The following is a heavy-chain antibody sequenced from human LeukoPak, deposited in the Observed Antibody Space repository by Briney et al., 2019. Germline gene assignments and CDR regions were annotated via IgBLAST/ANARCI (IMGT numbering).Heavy chain of an antibody. CDR1: GFTFSSYA. CDR2: ISGSGDST. J-gene: IGHJ4*02. V-gene: IGHV3-23*01. CDR3: AKDASSTYYIYYFDY. Sequence: GRSLRLSCAASGFTFSSYAMSWVRQAPGKGLKWVSAISGSGDSTYYADSVKGRFTISRGNSKNTLYLHMNSLRAEDTAVYYCAKDASSTYYIYYFDYWGQGTLVTVSS. D-gene: IGHD3-22*01.